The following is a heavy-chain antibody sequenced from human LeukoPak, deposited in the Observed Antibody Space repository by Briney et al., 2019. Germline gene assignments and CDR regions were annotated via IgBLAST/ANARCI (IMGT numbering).Heavy chain of an antibody. V-gene: IGHV4-59*01. CDR1: GGSISSYY. Sequence: SETLSLTCTVSGGSISSYYWSWIRQPPGKGLEWIGYIYYSGSTNYNPSLKSRVTISVDTSKNQFSLKLRSVTAADTAVYYCARDLLAGGIYYGDYVNAFDIWGQGTMVTVSS. CDR2: IYYSGST. CDR3: ARDLLAGGIYYGDYVNAFDI. D-gene: IGHD4-17*01. J-gene: IGHJ3*02.